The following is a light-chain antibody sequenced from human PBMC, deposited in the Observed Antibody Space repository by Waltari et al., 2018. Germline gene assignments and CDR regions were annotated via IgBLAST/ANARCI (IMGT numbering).Light chain of an antibody. CDR3: QHYLRLPVT. CDR1: QSVSRP. J-gene: IGKJ1*01. CDR2: GAS. V-gene: IGKV3-20*01. Sequence: PGERATVSCRTSQSVSRPLAWYQQKPGQAPRLLIYGASTRATGIPDRSSGSGSGTDFSLTISRLEPDDFAVYYCQHYLRLPVTFGQGTTVEI.